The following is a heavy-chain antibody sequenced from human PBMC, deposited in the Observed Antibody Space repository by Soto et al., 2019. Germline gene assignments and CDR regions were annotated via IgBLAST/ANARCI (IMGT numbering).Heavy chain of an antibody. D-gene: IGHD4-17*01. Sequence: QVQLQESGPGLVKPSETLSLTCTVSGASISSNICYWGWIRQPPGKGLEWIGSIYYTGNTFYNPSLKSRVTLSVDTSENQFSLRLFSVTAADTAVYYCAIHSHEDHGDPNWFDPWGQGTLVTVSS. J-gene: IGHJ5*02. CDR1: GASISSNICY. CDR3: AIHSHEDHGDPNWFDP. V-gene: IGHV4-39*01. CDR2: IYYTGNT.